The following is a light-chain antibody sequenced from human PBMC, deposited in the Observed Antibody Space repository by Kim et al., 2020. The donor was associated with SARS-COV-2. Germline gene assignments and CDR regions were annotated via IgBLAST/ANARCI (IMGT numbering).Light chain of an antibody. CDR2: YNR. J-gene: IGLJ3*02. CDR3: QVWDSSSAHVV. CDR1: STWSDS. Sequence: APRKEARITCGGASTWSDSVHGSRQRPGQGPGVVIFYNRDRPSGIPERFSGSNSGNAATLTISRVEAGDEADYYCQVWDSSSAHVVFGRGTKLTVL. V-gene: IGLV3-21*04.